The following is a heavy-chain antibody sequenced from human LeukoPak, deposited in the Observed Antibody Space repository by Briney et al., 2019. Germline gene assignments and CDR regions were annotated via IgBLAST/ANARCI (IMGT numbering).Heavy chain of an antibody. CDR3: AKKGLASAGRPPYFDY. V-gene: IGHV3-23*01. CDR1: GFTFSSYA. Sequence: GGSLRLSCAASGFTFSSYATNWVRQAPGKGLEWVSAISGSGGTYYADSVKGRFTISRDNSKNTLYLQMNNLRAEDTAIYYCAKKGLASAGRPPYFDYWGQGALVTVPS. D-gene: IGHD6-13*01. CDR2: ISGSGGT. J-gene: IGHJ4*02.